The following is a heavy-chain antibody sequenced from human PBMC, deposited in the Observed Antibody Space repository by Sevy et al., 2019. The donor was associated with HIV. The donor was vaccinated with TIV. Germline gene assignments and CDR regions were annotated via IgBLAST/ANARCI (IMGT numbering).Heavy chain of an antibody. J-gene: IGHJ4*02. CDR1: GYTFTSYY. D-gene: IGHD3-22*01. V-gene: IGHV1-46*03. CDR2: INPSGGST. Sequence: ASVKVSCKASGYTFTSYYMHWVRQAPGQGLEWMGIINPSGGSTSYAQKFQGRVTMTRDTPTSTVYMELSSLRSEDTAVYYCAREIVVVITTSGPLGYWGQGTLVTVSS. CDR3: AREIVVVITTSGPLGY.